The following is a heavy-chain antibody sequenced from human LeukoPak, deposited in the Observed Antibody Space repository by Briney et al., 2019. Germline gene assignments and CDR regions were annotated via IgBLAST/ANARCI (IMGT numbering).Heavy chain of an antibody. Sequence: SETLSLTCTVSGGSISSYYWSWIRQPPGKGLEWIGYIYYSGSTNYNPSLKSRVTISVDTSKNQFSLKLSSVTAADTAVYYCARVEYSSSWYGKYYFDYWGQGTQVTVSS. CDR1: GGSISSYY. V-gene: IGHV4-59*01. J-gene: IGHJ4*02. D-gene: IGHD6-13*01. CDR3: ARVEYSSSWYGKYYFDY. CDR2: IYYSGST.